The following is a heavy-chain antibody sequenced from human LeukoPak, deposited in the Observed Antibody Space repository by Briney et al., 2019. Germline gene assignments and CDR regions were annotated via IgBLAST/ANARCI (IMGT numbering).Heavy chain of an antibody. J-gene: IGHJ5*02. V-gene: IGHV3-74*01. Sequence: PGGSLRLSRAASGFTFTGYWMHWVRQAPGKGLVWVSRIKSDGSSTTYADSVKGRFTISRDNAKDTLYLQMNSLRAEDTAVYYCARSDWFDPWGQGTLVTVSS. CDR2: IKSDGSST. CDR3: ARSDWFDP. CDR1: GFTFTGYW.